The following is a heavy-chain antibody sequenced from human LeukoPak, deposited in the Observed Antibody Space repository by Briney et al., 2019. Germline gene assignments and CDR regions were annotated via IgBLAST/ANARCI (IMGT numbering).Heavy chain of an antibody. J-gene: IGHJ4*02. Sequence: ASVKVSCKAAGYTFTSYYMHWVRQAPGQGLEWMGTINPSGGSTSYAQKFQGRVTITADKSTSTAYMELSSLRSEDTAVYYCARENGAYDYWGQGTLVTVSS. CDR3: ARENGAYDY. CDR1: GYTFTSYY. CDR2: INPSGGST. D-gene: IGHD4-17*01. V-gene: IGHV1-46*01.